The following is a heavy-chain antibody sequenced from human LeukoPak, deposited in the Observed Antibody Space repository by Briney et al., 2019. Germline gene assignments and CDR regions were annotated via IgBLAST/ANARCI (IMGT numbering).Heavy chain of an antibody. CDR1: GFTFSTYS. V-gene: IGHV3-48*04. D-gene: IGHD3-16*01. CDR3: ARGPGGSYSDY. J-gene: IGHJ4*02. CDR2: IRSRDRTI. Sequence: PTGGSLRLSCAASGFTFSTYSINWVRQAPGKGLEWVSYIRSRDRTIYYADSVKGRFTISRDNAKNSLYLQMNSLRAEDTAVYYCARGPGGSYSDYWGQGTLVTVSS.